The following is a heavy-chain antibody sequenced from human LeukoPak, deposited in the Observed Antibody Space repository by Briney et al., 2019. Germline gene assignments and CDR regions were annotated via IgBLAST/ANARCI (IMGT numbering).Heavy chain of an antibody. V-gene: IGHV4-4*07. CDR3: ARGPLSTGYFDF. CDR2: IYPSGST. J-gene: IGHJ4*02. CDR1: GDFISPYY. Sequence: AETLSFTCTVSGDFISPYYWSWIRQPAGKELEWIGRIYPSGSTNYNPSLKSRLTMSIHTSKNQFSLNLTSVTAADTAVYFCARGPLSTGYFDFWGQGALVTVSS. D-gene: IGHD2-8*02.